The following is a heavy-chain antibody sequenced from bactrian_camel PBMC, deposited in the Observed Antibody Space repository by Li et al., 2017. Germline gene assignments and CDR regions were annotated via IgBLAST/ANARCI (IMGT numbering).Heavy chain of an antibody. D-gene: IGHD6*01. CDR3: TKRAVDTWSGSWYYD. J-gene: IGHJ4*01. CDR2: IRATDGHT. Sequence: QVQLVESGGDSVQPGGSLTLSCTASGFTFSGYWMYWVRQIPGKGFEWVASIRATDGHTSYLNSVKGRFSISRDNAKNTLYLQLNSLRTEDTAMYYCTKRAVDTWSGSWYYDWGQGTQVTVS. CDR1: GFTFSGYW. V-gene: IGHV3S1*01.